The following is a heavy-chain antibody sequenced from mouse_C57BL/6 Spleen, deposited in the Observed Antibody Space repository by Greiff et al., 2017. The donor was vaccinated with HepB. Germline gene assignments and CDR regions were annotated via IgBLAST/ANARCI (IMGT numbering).Heavy chain of an antibody. D-gene: IGHD4-1*01. V-gene: IGHV1-64*01. CDR3: ARGTGTGSMDY. J-gene: IGHJ4*01. CDR2: IHPNSGST. Sequence: QVQLQQPGAELVKPGASVKLSCKASGYAFTSYWMHWVKQRPGQGLEWIGMIHPNSGSTNYNEKFKSKATLTVDKSSSTAYMQLSSLTSEDSAVCYCARGTGTGSMDYWGQGTSVTVSS. CDR1: GYAFTSYW.